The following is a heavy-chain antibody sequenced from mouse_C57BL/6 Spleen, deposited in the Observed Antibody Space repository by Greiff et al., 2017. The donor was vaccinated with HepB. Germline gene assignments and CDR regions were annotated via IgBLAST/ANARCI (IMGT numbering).Heavy chain of an antibody. J-gene: IGHJ2*01. D-gene: IGHD1-1*01. CDR2: IYPGDGDT. CDR1: GYAFSSSW. CDR3: ARSYYYGSSLDY. V-gene: IGHV1-82*01. Sequence: QVQLQQSGPELVKPGASVKISCKASGYAFSSSWMNWVKQRPGKGLEWIGRIYPGDGDTNYNGKFKGKATLTADKSSSTAYMQLSSLTSEGSAVYFCARSYYYGSSLDYWGQGTTLTVSS.